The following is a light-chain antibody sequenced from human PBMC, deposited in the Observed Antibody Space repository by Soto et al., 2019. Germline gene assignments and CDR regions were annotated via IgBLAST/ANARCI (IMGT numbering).Light chain of an antibody. CDR1: QGVGTF. V-gene: IGKV1D-16*01. CDR2: TAS. J-gene: IGKJ5*01. Sequence: DIRLTQSPSSLSASVGDRVTITCRASQGVGTFLAWYQHKPGKAPKSLIKTASTLQSGVSSRFRGSSSGPDFTLTIRSLQLEDFATYFCQQYSTYVRLFGEGTRVDLK. CDR3: QQYSTYVRL.